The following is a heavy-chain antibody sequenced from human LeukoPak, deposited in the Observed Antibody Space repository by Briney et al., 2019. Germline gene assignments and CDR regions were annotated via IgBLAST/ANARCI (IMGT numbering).Heavy chain of an antibody. CDR1: GGSVSSGSYY. CDR3: ARKDGYNAFDY. Sequence: SETLSLTCTVSGGSVSSGSYYWSRIRQPPGKGLEWIGYIYYSGSTNYNPSLKSRVTISVDTSKNQFSLKLSSVTAADTAVYYCARKDGYNAFDYWGQGTLVTVSS. J-gene: IGHJ4*02. V-gene: IGHV4-61*01. CDR2: IYYSGST. D-gene: IGHD5-24*01.